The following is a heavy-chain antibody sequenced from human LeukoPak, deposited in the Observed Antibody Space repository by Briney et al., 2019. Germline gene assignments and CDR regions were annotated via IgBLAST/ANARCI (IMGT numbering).Heavy chain of an antibody. V-gene: IGHV3-30*02. D-gene: IGHD1-14*01. CDR3: VKDNPLDY. J-gene: IGHJ4*02. CDR1: GFTFSSYG. Sequence: PGGSLRLSCAASGFTFSSYGMHWVRQAPGKGLEWVTFIQYDGTNIKYADSVKGRFTISRDNSKNTLYLHINSLRAEDTAVYYCVKDNPLDYWGQGTLVIVSS. CDR2: IQYDGTNI.